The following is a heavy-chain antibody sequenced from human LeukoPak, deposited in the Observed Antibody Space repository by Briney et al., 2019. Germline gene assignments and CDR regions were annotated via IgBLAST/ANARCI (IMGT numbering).Heavy chain of an antibody. D-gene: IGHD3-3*01. J-gene: IGHJ3*02. CDR2: IYTSGST. Sequence: SETLSLTCTVSGGSISSGSYYWSWIRQPAGKGLEWIGRIYTSGSTNYNPSLKSRVTISVDTSKNQFSLKLSSVIAADTAVYYCARAYYDFWSGHDAFDIWGQGTMVTVSS. CDR3: ARAYYDFWSGHDAFDI. CDR1: GGSISSGSYY. V-gene: IGHV4-61*02.